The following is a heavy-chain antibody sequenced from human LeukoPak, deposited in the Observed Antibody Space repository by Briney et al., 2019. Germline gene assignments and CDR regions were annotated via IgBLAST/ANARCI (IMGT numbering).Heavy chain of an antibody. J-gene: IGHJ4*02. CDR2: ISDSGGST. V-gene: IGHV3-23*01. Sequence: ETLSLTCTVSGGSISSSSYYWGWIRQPPGKGLEWVSGISDSGGSTYYADSVKGRFTISRDNSKNTLFLQMNSLTTDDTAIYYCANSQFRDYWGPGTLVTVSS. CDR1: GGSISSSSYY. CDR3: ANSQFRDY.